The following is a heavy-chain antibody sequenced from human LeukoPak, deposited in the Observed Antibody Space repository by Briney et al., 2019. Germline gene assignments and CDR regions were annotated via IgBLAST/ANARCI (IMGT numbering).Heavy chain of an antibody. CDR3: ARGASGYGSSWFWDY. CDR1: GDSFSSNSAA. CDR2: TYYRSKWYN. V-gene: IGHV6-1*01. D-gene: IGHD6-13*01. J-gene: IGHJ4*02. Sequence: SQILSLTCAISGDSFSSNSAAWNWLRQSASRGLEWLGRTYYRSKWYNDYAVSVKSRITINPDTSKNQFSLQLDSVTPEDTAVYYCARGASGYGSSWFWDYWGQGTLVTVSS.